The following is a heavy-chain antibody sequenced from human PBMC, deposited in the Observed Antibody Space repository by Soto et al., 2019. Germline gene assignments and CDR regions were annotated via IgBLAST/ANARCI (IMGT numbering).Heavy chain of an antibody. CDR2: IMPLFGTT. V-gene: IGHV1-69*13. J-gene: IGHJ5*02. CDR1: GGNFSSHD. Sequence: SVKVYCKASGGNFSSHDISWVRQAPGQGLEFMGGIMPLFGTTNYAQKFRGRVTITADEPTSTVYMELRSLRSEDTAVYYCARVSGRGWYNWFDPWGQGTPVTVSS. CDR3: ARVSGRGWYNWFDP. D-gene: IGHD6-19*01.